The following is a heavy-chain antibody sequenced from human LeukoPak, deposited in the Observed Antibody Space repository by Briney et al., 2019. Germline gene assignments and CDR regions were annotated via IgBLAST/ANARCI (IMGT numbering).Heavy chain of an antibody. CDR1: GFTFSNYW. J-gene: IGHJ4*02. CDR2: IKPDGGEQ. Sequence: PGRSLRLSCAASGFTFSNYWMGWVRQAPGKGLQWVANIKPDGGEQYYVDSVKGRFTISRDNAKNSLYPQMNSLRDEDTAVYYCAREGSGNYFYFFDYWGQGTLVSVSS. V-gene: IGHV3-7*01. D-gene: IGHD4-11*01. CDR3: AREGSGNYFYFFDY.